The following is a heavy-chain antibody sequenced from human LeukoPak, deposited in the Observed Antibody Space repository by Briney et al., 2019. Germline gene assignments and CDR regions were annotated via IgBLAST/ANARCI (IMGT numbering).Heavy chain of an antibody. D-gene: IGHD2-21*01. CDR1: GGSISSYY. J-gene: IGHJ3*02. CDR2: IYYSGST. CDR3: ARHSVVAHRPDAFDI. Sequence: SETLSLTCTVSGGSISSYYWSWIRQPPGKGLEWIGYIYYSGSTNHNPSLKSRVTISVDTSKNQFSLKLSSVTAADTAVYYCARHSVVAHRPDAFDIWGQGTMVTVSS. V-gene: IGHV4-59*08.